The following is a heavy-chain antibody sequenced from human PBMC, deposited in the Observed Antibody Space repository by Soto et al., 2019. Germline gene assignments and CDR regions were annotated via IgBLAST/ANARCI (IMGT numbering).Heavy chain of an antibody. D-gene: IGHD5-12*01. CDR2: IIPIFGTA. J-gene: IGHJ2*01. Sequence: QVPLVQSGAEVKKPGSSVTVSCKASGGTFSSYTISWVRQAPGQGLEWMGGIIPIFGTANYAQKFQGRVTLTADESARTAYMEWSILGSEDTAVYYCARGNHGWLQLWYCELWGRGTLVTVSS. V-gene: IGHV1-69*12. CDR1: GGTFSSYT. CDR3: ARGNHGWLQLWYCEL.